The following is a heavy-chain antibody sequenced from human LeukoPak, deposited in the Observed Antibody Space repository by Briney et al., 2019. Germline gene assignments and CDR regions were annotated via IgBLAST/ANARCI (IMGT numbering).Heavy chain of an antibody. D-gene: IGHD3-22*01. Sequence: GGSLRLSCAASGFTLSNYSMNWVRQAPGKGLEWVSYISSSSSTIYYADSVKGRFIISRDNAKNSLYLQMNSLRAEDTAVYYCATLTHTTYYYDSSGYYIDYWGQGTLVTVSS. CDR2: ISSSSSTI. CDR3: ATLTHTTYYYDSSGYYIDY. CDR1: GFTLSNYS. J-gene: IGHJ4*02. V-gene: IGHV3-48*01.